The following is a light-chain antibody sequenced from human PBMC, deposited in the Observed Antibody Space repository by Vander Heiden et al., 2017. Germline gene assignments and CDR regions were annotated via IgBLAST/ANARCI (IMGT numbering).Light chain of an antibody. J-gene: IGLJ2*01. CDR3: QSYDSSLSGYVV. V-gene: IGLV1-40*01. CDR1: SSNIGAGYD. CDR2: GNS. Sequence: QSVLTPPPSLSGAPGQRVTISCTGSSSNIGAGYDVHWCQQLPGTAPKLLIYGNSNRPSGVPDRFSGSKSGTSASLAITGLQAEDEADYYCQSYDSSLSGYVVFGGGTKLTVL.